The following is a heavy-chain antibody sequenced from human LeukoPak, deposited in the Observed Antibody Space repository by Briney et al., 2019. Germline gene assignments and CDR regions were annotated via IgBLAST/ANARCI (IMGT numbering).Heavy chain of an antibody. D-gene: IGHD3-22*01. Sequence: GGSLRLSCAASGFTFDDYAMHWVRQAPGKGLEWVSGISWISGSIGYADSVKGRFTISRDNSKNTLYLQMNSLRAEDTAVYYCARDPPYYYDSSGYFGAFDIWGQGTMVTVSS. CDR1: GFTFDDYA. J-gene: IGHJ3*02. CDR2: ISWISGSI. CDR3: ARDPPYYYDSSGYFGAFDI. V-gene: IGHV3-9*01.